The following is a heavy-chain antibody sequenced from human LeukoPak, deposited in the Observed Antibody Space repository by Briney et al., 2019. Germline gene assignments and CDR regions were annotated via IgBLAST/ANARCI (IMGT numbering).Heavy chain of an antibody. CDR1: GFTFDDYA. V-gene: IGHV3-43*02. J-gene: IGHJ6*02. CDR2: ISGDSHST. D-gene: IGHD5-18*01. CDR3: ARDTEGYIYGYYYYGMDV. Sequence: GGSLRLSCAASGFTFDDYAMHWVRQAPGKGLEWVSLISGDSHSTFYADSVKGRFTISRDNSKNSLYLQMNSLRNDDTALYYCARDTEGYIYGYYYYGMDVWGQGTTVTVSS.